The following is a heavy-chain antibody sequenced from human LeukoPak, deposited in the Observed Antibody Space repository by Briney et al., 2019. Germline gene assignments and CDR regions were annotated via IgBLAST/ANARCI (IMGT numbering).Heavy chain of an antibody. J-gene: IGHJ4*02. CDR2: MNPNSGNT. CDR1: GYTFIRYD. V-gene: IGHV1-8*03. Sequence: GASVKVSCKASGYTFIRYDINLVRQATGQGLEWMGWMNPNSGNTGYAQKFQGRVTITRDTSIDTAYMELTSLRYEDTAVYYCARGTRIAVAGTSQRKKFDDWGQGTLVTVSS. CDR3: ARGTRIAVAGTSQRKKFDD. D-gene: IGHD6-19*01.